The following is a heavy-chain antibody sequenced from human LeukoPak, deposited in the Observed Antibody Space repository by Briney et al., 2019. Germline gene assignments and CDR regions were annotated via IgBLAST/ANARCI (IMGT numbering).Heavy chain of an antibody. CDR1: GYTFTSYG. CDR3: ARGVTAAGYNWFDP. J-gene: IGHJ5*02. D-gene: IGHD6-13*01. V-gene: IGHV1-18*01. CDR2: ISAYNGNT. Sequence: ASVKVSCKASGYTFTSYGISWVRQAPRQGLEWMGWISAYNGNTNYAQKLQGRVTMTTDTSTSTAYMELRSLRSDDTAVYYCARGVTAAGYNWFDPWGQGTLVTVSS.